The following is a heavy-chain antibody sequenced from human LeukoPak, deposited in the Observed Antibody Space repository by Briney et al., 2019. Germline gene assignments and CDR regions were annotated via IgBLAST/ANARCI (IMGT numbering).Heavy chain of an antibody. CDR2: INPNSGGT. Sequence: ASVKVSCKASGYTFTGYYMHCVRQAPGQGLEWRGWINPNSGGTNYAQRFQGRVTMTRDASISTAYLELSRLRYEDTAVYYCARESRDYYDSSGYYHRGYCYFDFWGRGTLVTVCS. CDR3: ARESRDYYDSSGYYHRGYCYFDF. V-gene: IGHV1-2*02. D-gene: IGHD3-22*01. CDR1: GYTFTGYY. J-gene: IGHJ2*01.